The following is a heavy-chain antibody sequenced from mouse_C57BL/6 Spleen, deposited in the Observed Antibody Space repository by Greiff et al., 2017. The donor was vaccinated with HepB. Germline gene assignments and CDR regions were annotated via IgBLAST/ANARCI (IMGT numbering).Heavy chain of an antibody. J-gene: IGHJ1*03. CDR3: ARGYGSSFWWYFDV. Sequence: QVQLQQPGAELVKPGASVKMSCKASGYTFTSYWITWVKQRPGQGLEWIGDIYPGSGSTNYNEKFKSKATLTVDTSSSTAYMQLSSLTSEDSAVYYCARGYGSSFWWYFDVWGTGTTVTVSS. V-gene: IGHV1-55*01. CDR1: GYTFTSYW. CDR2: IYPGSGST. D-gene: IGHD1-1*01.